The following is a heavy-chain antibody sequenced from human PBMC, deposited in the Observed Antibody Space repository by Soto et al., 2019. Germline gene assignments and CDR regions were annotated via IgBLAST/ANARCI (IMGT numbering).Heavy chain of an antibody. Sequence: GGSLRLSCAASGFTLSRYWMTWVRQAPGKGLEWVANIKQDGSEKYYVDSVKGRFTISRDNAKNSLYLQMNSLRAEDTAVYYCARRIMNTAVYYYYGMDVWGQGTTVTVSS. D-gene: IGHD3-16*01. V-gene: IGHV3-7*01. CDR2: IKQDGSEK. CDR1: GFTLSRYW. CDR3: ARRIMNTAVYYYYGMDV. J-gene: IGHJ6*02.